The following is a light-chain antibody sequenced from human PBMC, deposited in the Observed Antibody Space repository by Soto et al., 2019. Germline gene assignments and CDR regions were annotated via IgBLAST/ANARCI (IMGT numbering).Light chain of an antibody. J-gene: IGKJ5*01. Sequence: DIQMTQSPYSLSASVGDRVTITCRARQSISSYLNKYQQKTGNTPKLLIYATSRLQSGVTPRFSSTGSETDFTLNISRLQLANQATYDSQLSYSTPPITFGLRKRLEIK. V-gene: IGKV1-39*01. CDR3: QLSYSTPPIT. CDR2: ATS. CDR1: QSISSY.